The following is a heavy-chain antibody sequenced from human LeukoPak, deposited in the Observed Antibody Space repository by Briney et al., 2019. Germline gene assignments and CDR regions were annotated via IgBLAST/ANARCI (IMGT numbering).Heavy chain of an antibody. CDR2: ISSSGSTI. J-gene: IGHJ3*02. CDR1: GFTFSSYE. CDR3: ARDRVPFSGWYQTDAFDI. V-gene: IGHV3-48*03. D-gene: IGHD6-19*01. Sequence: QPGGSLRLSCAASGFTFSSYEMNWVRQAPGKGLEWVSYISSSGSTIYYADSVKGRFTISRDNAKNSLYLQMNSLRAEDTAVYYCARDRVPFSGWYQTDAFDIWGQGTMVTVSS.